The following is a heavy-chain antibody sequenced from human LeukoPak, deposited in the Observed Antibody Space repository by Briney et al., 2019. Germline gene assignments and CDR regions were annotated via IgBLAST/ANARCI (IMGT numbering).Heavy chain of an antibody. CDR1: GYTFTGYY. J-gene: IGHJ4*02. V-gene: IGHV1-2*02. CDR2: INPSNGGK. CDR3: ARQTIRPFDY. Sequence: ASVKVSCKTSGYTFTGYYIHWVRQAPGQGLEWMGWINPSNGGKNYAQKFQGRVTMTRDTSISTAYMELSGLTSDDTAIYYCARQTIRPFDYWGQGTLFTVSA. D-gene: IGHD3-9*01.